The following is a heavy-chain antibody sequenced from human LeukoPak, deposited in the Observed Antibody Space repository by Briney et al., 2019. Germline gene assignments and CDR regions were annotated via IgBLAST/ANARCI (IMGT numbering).Heavy chain of an antibody. CDR1: GFTFCSYG. CDR3: ARGDSSSWYLLPIPFDY. J-gene: IGHJ4*02. D-gene: IGHD6-13*01. CDR2: IWYDGSNK. Sequence: GGSLRFSCAASGFTFCSYGRHWVRQAPGKGLEWGAVIWYDGSNKYYADSGKGRFTVSRDNSKNTLYLQMNSLRAEDTAVYYCARGDSSSWYLLPIPFDYWGQGTLVTVSS. V-gene: IGHV3-33*01.